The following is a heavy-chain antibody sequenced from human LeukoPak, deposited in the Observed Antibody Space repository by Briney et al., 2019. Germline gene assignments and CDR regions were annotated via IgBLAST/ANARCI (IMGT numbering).Heavy chain of an antibody. J-gene: IGHJ4*02. CDR3: ARDRHSSGWYLDH. V-gene: IGHV3-30*04. CDR1: GFTFSSYA. D-gene: IGHD6-19*01. Sequence: GGSLRLSCAASGFTFSSYAMHWVRQAPGKGLEWVAVISYDGSNKYYADSVKGRFTISRDNSKNTLYLQMNSLRAEDTAVYYCARDRHSSGWYLDHWGQGTLVTVSS. CDR2: ISYDGSNK.